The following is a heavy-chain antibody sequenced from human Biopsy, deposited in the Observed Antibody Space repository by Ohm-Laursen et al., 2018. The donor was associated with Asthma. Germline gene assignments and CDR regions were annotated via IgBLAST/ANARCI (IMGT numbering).Heavy chain of an antibody. CDR3: ARDTRPNWFDP. CDR2: IKHDGSEN. Sequence: SLRLSCSASGFTFGDYWMSWVRQVPGRGLEWVANIKHDGSENNHVDSLKGRFTISRDNAKNSLYLQMNSLRAEDTAVYYCARDTRPNWFDPWGQGTLVTVSS. D-gene: IGHD3-3*01. CDR1: GFTFGDYW. J-gene: IGHJ5*02. V-gene: IGHV3-7*03.